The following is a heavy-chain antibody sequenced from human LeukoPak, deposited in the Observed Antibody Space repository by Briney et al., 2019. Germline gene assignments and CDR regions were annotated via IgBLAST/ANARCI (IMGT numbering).Heavy chain of an antibody. CDR1: GGSISSYY. CDR3: ARSPAGGSYVSAYYYYGMDV. CDR2: IYYSGST. V-gene: IGHV4-59*08. J-gene: IGHJ6*02. D-gene: IGHD1-26*01. Sequence: SETLSLTCTVSGGSISSYYWSWIRQPPGKGLEWIGYIYYSGSTNYNPSLKSRVTISVDTSKNQFSLKLSSVTAADTAVYYCARSPAGGSYVSAYYYYGMDVWGQGTTVTVPS.